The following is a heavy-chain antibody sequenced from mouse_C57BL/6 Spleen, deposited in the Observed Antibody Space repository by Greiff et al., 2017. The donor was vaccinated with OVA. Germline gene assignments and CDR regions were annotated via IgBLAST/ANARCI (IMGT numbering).Heavy chain of an antibody. J-gene: IGHJ2*01. CDR3: ARSDDSSGLFDY. V-gene: IGHV1-54*01. D-gene: IGHD3-2*02. Sequence: QVQLKESGAELVRPGTSVKVSCKASGYAFTNYLIEWVKQRPGQGLEWIGVINPGSGGTNYNEKFKGKATLTADKSSSTAYMQLSSLTSEDSAVYFCARSDDSSGLFDYWGQGTTLTVSS. CDR1: GYAFTNYL. CDR2: INPGSGGT.